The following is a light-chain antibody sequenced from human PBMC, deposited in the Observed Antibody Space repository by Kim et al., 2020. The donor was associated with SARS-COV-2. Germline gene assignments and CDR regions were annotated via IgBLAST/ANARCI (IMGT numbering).Light chain of an antibody. CDR2: DVT. J-gene: IGLJ2*01. CDR3: CSYAGTFVV. V-gene: IGLV2-11*01. CDR1: NSDIGGYNY. Sequence: QSALTQPRSVSGSPGQSVTISCTGTNSDIGGYNYVSWYQQHPGKAPKLMIYDVTKRPSGVPDRFSGSKSGNTASLTISGLQAEDEGNYYCCSYAGTFVVVGGGTHLTVL.